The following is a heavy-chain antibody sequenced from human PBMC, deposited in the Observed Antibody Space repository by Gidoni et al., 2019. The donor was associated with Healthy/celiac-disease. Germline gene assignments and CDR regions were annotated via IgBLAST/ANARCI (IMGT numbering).Heavy chain of an antibody. D-gene: IGHD5-18*01. CDR1: GGTFSSYA. CDR3: ARGGYSYGFHYYYGMDV. J-gene: IGHJ6*02. CDR2: IIPIFGTA. Sequence: QVQLVQSGAEVKKPGSSVKVSCKASGGTFSSYAISWVRQAPGQGLEWMGGIIPIFGTANYAQKFQGRVTITADESTSTAYMELSSLRSEDTAVYYCARGGYSYGFHYYYGMDVWGQGTTVTVSS. V-gene: IGHV1-69*01.